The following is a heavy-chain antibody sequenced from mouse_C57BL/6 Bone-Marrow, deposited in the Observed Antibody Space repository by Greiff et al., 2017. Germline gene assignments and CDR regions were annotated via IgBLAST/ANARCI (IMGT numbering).Heavy chain of an antibody. CDR2: FYPGSGSI. V-gene: IGHV1-62-2*01. CDR1: GYTFTEYT. J-gene: IGHJ4*01. Sequence: QVQLKQSGAELVKPGASVKLSCKASGYTFTEYTIHWVKQRSGQGLAWIGWFYPGSGSIKYNEKFKDKATLTADKSASTVYMEISRLTSEDSAVYFCERHEVYYSNYERIYYYAMDYWGQGTSVTVSS. D-gene: IGHD2-5*01. CDR3: ERHEVYYSNYERIYYYAMDY.